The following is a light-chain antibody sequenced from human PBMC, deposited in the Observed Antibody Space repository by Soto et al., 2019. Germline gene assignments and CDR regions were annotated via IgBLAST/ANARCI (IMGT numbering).Light chain of an antibody. CDR1: SSNIESNF. V-gene: IGLV1-47*01. CDR3: TVWDDSLRGRL. CDR2: RNN. J-gene: IGLJ2*01. Sequence: QSVLTQPPSASGTPGQRVPLSCSGGSSNIESNFVYWYQQFPGTAPRLLIYRNNQRPSGVPDRFSGSKSGTSASLAISALRSEDEADYYCTVWDDSLRGRLFGGGTKLTVL.